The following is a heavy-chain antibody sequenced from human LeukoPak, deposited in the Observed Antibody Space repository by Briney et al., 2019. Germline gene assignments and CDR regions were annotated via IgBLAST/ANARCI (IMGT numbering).Heavy chain of an antibody. CDR3: ARETYYYGSGSYNFDY. CDR1: GFTFSSYA. V-gene: IGHV3-33*08. CDR2: IWYDRSNK. J-gene: IGHJ4*02. Sequence: GGSLRLSCAASGFTFSSYAMSWVRQAPGKGLEWVAVIWYDRSNKYYADSVKGRFTISRDNSKNTLYLQMNSLRAEDTAVYYCARETYYYGSGSYNFDYWGQGTLVTVSS. D-gene: IGHD3-10*01.